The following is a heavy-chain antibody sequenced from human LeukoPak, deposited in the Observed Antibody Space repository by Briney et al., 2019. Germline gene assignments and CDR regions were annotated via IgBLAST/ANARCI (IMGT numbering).Heavy chain of an antibody. CDR1: GFTSSSYS. Sequence: PGGSLRLSCAASGFTSSSYSMNWVRQAPGKGLEWVSYISSSSSTIYYADSVKGRFTISRDNAKNSLYLQMNSLRAEDTAVYYCARNYSSPDYYYYYMDVWGKGTTVTVSS. D-gene: IGHD6-13*01. J-gene: IGHJ6*03. CDR3: ARNYSSPDYYYYYMDV. CDR2: ISSSSSTI. V-gene: IGHV3-48*04.